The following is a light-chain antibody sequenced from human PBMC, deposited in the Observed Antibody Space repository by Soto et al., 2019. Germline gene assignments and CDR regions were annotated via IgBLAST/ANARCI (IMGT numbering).Light chain of an antibody. J-gene: IGKJ5*01. CDR1: QSVDIN. CDR3: QHRSEWPVS. CDR2: GAS. Sequence: EIVLTQSPATLSVSPGDRVTLSCRASQSVDINLAWYQQGSGQAPRLLIYGASTRATGIPARFSGTGSGTEFTLTISSLEPEDFAVYYCQHRSEWPVSFGQGTRLEIK. V-gene: IGKV3-15*01.